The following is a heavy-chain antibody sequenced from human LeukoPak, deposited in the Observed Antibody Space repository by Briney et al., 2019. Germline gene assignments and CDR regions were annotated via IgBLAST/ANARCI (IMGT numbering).Heavy chain of an antibody. CDR2: TYNRDNT. V-gene: IGHV4-4*07. D-gene: IGHD2-21*02. CDR1: GASISGYY. CDR3: ARGPRGADSYSVDY. Sequence: SETLSLTRTVSGASISGYYWSWIRQSAGKGLEWIGRTYNRDNTNYDPSLKSRVTMSIDTSKNQFSLNLNSMTAADTAVYYCARGPRGADSYSVDYWGQGTLATVSS. J-gene: IGHJ4*02.